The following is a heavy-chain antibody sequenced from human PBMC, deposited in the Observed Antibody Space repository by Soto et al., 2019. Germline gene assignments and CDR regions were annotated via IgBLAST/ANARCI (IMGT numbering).Heavy chain of an antibody. J-gene: IGHJ4*02. D-gene: IGHD3-16*01. V-gene: IGHV4-59*01. CDR2: IYYSGST. CDR1: GGSISNYY. Sequence: SLTCTVSGGSISNYYWIWIRQPPGKGLEWIAYIYYSGSTNYNPSLKSRVTISVDTSKNQFSLKLSSVTAADTAVYYCARRYGGNFDYWGQGTLVTVSS. CDR3: ARRYGGNFDY.